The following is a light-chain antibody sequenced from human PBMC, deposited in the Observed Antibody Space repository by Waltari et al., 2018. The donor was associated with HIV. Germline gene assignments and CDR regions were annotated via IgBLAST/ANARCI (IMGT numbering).Light chain of an antibody. CDR1: SSDLCGYDH. CDR2: DVS. V-gene: IGLV2-14*03. CDR3: SSFTSGTTWV. Sequence: QSALTQPASVSGSPGQSITISCTGTSSDLCGYDHVCWYQQHPGRAPKLKIYDVSNRPSGVSDRFSGSKSGNTASLTISGLQTEDEADYYCSSFTSGTTWVFGGGTKVTVL. J-gene: IGLJ3*02.